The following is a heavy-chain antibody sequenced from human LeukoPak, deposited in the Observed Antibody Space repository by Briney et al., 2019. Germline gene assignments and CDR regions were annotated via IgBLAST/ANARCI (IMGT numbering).Heavy chain of an antibody. CDR3: ARSSPDYDFWSGYYSVYYFDY. V-gene: IGHV1-18*01. CDR2: ISSYNGNT. J-gene: IGHJ4*02. D-gene: IGHD3-3*01. CDR1: GYTFTSYG. Sequence: ASVKVSCKASGYTFTSYGINWVRQAPGQGLEWMGWISSYNGNTNYAQKLQGRVTMTTDTSTTTAYMELSSLRSEDTAVYYCARSSPDYDFWSGYYSVYYFDYWGQGTLVTVSS.